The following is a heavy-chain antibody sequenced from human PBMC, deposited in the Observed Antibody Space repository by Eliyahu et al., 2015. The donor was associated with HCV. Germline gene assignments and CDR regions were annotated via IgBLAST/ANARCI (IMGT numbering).Heavy chain of an antibody. D-gene: IGHD5-18*01. Sequence: QVQLQESGPGLVKPSQTLSLXCTXSXXSISSGGXYWSWIRQHPGKGLEWIGYIYYSGSTYYNPSLKSRVTISVDTSKNQFSLKLSSVTAADTAVYYCARVIYRWFDPWGQGTLVTVSS. V-gene: IGHV4-31*03. CDR1: XXSISSGGXY. CDR2: IYYSGST. CDR3: ARVIYRWFDP. J-gene: IGHJ5*02.